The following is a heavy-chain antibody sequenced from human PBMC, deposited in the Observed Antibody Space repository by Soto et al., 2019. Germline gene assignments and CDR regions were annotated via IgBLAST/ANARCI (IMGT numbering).Heavy chain of an antibody. CDR2: ISTDKGNT. J-gene: IGHJ4*02. CDR3: ARDRDWNLDY. Sequence: ASVKVSCKASGYSFTTYCMTWVRQAPGQGLECMGWISTDKGNTKYAQNFQSRATLTTDTSTSTAYMELRSLRSDDTAVYYCARDRDWNLDYWGQGTLVTVS. CDR1: GYSFTTYC. V-gene: IGHV1-18*01. D-gene: IGHD2-21*02.